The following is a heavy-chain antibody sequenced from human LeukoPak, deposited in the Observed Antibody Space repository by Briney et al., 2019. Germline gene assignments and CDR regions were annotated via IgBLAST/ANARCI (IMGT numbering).Heavy chain of an antibody. J-gene: IGHJ3*02. CDR2: IYYSGST. V-gene: IGHV4-39*07. D-gene: IGHD3-16*01. Sequence: SETLSLTCTVSGGSISSSSYYWGWIRQPPGKGLEWIGSIYYSGSTYYNPSLKSRVSISVDTSKNQFSLKLSSVTAADTAVYYCARIRNDAFDIWGQGTMVTVSS. CDR3: ARIRNDAFDI. CDR1: GGSISSSSYY.